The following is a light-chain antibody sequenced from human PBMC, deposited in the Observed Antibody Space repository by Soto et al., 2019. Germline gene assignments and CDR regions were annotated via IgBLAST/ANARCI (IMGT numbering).Light chain of an antibody. V-gene: IGKV3-20*01. CDR3: QQYGKSPWT. CDR2: GAS. CDR1: RGVSANY. Sequence: ENLLTQSPGTLSLSPGEGATLSCRASRGVSANYLAWYQQKPGQAPTLLIYGASIRATGIPDTFSGGGSGTDFTLTISRLEPEDFALYYCQQYGKSPWTFGQGTKVDI. J-gene: IGKJ1*01.